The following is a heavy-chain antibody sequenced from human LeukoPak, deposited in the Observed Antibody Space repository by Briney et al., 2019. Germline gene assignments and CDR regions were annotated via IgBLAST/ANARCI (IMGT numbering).Heavy chain of an antibody. D-gene: IGHD1-26*01. CDR3: ARGRIGGATTSFYFDY. J-gene: IGHJ4*02. V-gene: IGHV4-4*02. Sequence: SETLSLTCAVSGGSIKSNNWWSWVRQPPGKGLEWIGEIYHSGSTNYNPSLEVRVTVSVDKSKNQFSLDLSSVTAADTAVYYLARGRIGGATTSFYFDYWGQGALVTVSS. CDR1: GGSIKSNNW. CDR2: IYHSGST.